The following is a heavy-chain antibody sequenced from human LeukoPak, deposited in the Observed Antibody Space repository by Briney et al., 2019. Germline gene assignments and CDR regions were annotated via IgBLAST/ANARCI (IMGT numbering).Heavy chain of an antibody. V-gene: IGHV4-39*01. CDR2: IYYSGNT. CDR3: ARQTGSGLFILP. D-gene: IGHD3/OR15-3a*01. CDR1: GASIARSTYY. J-gene: IGHJ4*02. Sequence: SETLSLTCTVSGASIARSTYYWGWIRQPPGKGLEWIGSIYYSGNTYYNASLKSQVSISIDTSKNQFSLRLTSVTAADTAVYYCARQTGSGLFILPGGQGTLVTVSS.